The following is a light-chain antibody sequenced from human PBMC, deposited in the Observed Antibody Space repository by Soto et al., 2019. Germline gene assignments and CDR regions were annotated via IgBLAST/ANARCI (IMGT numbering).Light chain of an antibody. V-gene: IGKV3-15*01. J-gene: IGKJ5*01. CDR3: QQYYNWPRT. Sequence: EIVLTQSPGILSLSPGQRATLSCRASQTVGSSFLAWFQHKPGQAPRLLIYGASTRATGIPARFSGSGSGTEFTLTINSLQAEDCAVYYCQQYYNWPRTFGQGTRLEIK. CDR1: QTVGSS. CDR2: GAS.